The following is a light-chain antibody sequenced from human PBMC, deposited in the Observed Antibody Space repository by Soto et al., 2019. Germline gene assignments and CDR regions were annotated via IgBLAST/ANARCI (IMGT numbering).Light chain of an antibody. Sequence: DIVLTQSPDSLAVSLGERATINCKSNQSLLYRSNNKNYLAWYQQKPGQPLKLLISWASTRESGVPDRFSGSGSGADFTLTISRLQAEDVAVYYCQHYYSAPRTFGQGTKVEIK. J-gene: IGKJ1*01. CDR3: QHYYSAPRT. V-gene: IGKV4-1*01. CDR1: QSLLYRSNNKNY. CDR2: WAS.